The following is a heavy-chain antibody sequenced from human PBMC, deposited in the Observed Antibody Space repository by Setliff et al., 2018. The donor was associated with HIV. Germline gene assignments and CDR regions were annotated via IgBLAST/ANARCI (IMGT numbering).Heavy chain of an antibody. CDR2: MYYSGNT. CDR1: GVSISNYY. J-gene: IGHJ4*02. Sequence: PSENLSLTCTVSGVSISNYYWSWIRQPPGKGLEWIGYMYYSGNTNYNPSLKSRVTISVDTSKSQFSLKLNSVTAAVTAVYYCARDQSDWFYWGQGTLVTVSS. V-gene: IGHV4-59*01. CDR3: ARDQSDWFY. D-gene: IGHD3-3*01.